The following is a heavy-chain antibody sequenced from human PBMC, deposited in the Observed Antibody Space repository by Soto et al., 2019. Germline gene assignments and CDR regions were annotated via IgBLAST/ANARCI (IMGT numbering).Heavy chain of an antibody. CDR3: ARFQWLVRNNWFDP. CDR1: GDTFSTYA. J-gene: IGHJ5*02. D-gene: IGHD6-19*01. Sequence: SVKVSSKASGDTFSTYAISLVRQALGQGLEWMGGIIPIFGTANYAQKFQGRVTITADESTSTAYMELSSLRSEDTAVYYCARFQWLVRNNWFDPWGQGTRVNGS. CDR2: IIPIFGTA. V-gene: IGHV1-69*13.